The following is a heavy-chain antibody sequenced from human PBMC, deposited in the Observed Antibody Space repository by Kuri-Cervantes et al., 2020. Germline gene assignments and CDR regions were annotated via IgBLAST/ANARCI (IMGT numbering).Heavy chain of an antibody. CDR3: VTAGAALGIFRFGGFDI. Sequence: GGSLRLSCAASGFTFSSYAMSWVRQAPGKGLEWVSGISGGGGTTYYADSVKGRFTIPRDNSKNTLYLQMNSLRAEDRALYHCVTAGAALGIFRFGGFDIWGQGTMVTVSS. CDR2: ISGGGGTT. V-gene: IGHV3-23*01. D-gene: IGHD6-13*01. CDR1: GFTFSSYA. J-gene: IGHJ3*02.